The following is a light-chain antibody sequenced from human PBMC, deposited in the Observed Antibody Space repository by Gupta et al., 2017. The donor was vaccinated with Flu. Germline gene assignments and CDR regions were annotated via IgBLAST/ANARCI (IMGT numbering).Light chain of an antibody. V-gene: IGKV3-11*01. Sequence: ATLSLSPGERATLSCMASQSIRIYLGWYKQKPGQAPRLLIYDASKRDTGIPARFSGSGYGKDLTLTISSREQEDYAVYYCQQRYNWRLITFGGGTKVEI. CDR1: QSIRIY. CDR2: DAS. J-gene: IGKJ4*01. CDR3: QQRYNWRLIT.